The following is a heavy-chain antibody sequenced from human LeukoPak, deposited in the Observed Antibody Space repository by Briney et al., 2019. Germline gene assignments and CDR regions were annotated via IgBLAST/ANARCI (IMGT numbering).Heavy chain of an antibody. J-gene: IGHJ4*02. CDR2: IKQDGSEK. CDR3: AGGWYYFDY. Sequence: PGGSLRLSCAAPGFTFSSYWMSWVRQAPGKGLEWVANIKQDGSEKYYVDSVKGRFTISRDNAKNSLYLQMNSLRAEDTAVYYCAGGWYYFDYWGQGTLVTVSS. V-gene: IGHV3-7*04. CDR1: GFTFSSYW.